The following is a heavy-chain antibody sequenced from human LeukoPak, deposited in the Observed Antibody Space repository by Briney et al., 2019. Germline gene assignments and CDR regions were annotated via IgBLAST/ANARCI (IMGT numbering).Heavy chain of an antibody. CDR1: GGSISIYY. J-gene: IGHJ5*02. V-gene: IGHV4-59*01. D-gene: IGHD4-17*01. Sequence: PSETLSLTCTVSGGSISIYYWSWIRQPPGKGLEWIGDIFYSGSTNYNPSLKSRVTISVDTSKNQFSLKLNSLTAADTAVYYCARVNDYGDHFWFDPWGQGTLVTVSS. CDR3: ARVNDYGDHFWFDP. CDR2: IFYSGST.